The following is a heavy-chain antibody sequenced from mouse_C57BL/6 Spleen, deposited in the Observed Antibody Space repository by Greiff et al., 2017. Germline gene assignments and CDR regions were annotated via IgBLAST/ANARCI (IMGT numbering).Heavy chain of an antibody. V-gene: IGHV1-82*01. CDR1: GYAFSSSW. Sequence: VQLQQSGPELVKPGASVKISCKASGYAFSSSWMNWVKQRPGKGLEWIGRIYPGDGDTNSNGKFKGKATLTADQSSRTAYMQLRSLTSEDSAVYFCARERGFDYWGQGTTLTSSS. J-gene: IGHJ2*01. CDR3: ARERGFDY. CDR2: IYPGDGDT.